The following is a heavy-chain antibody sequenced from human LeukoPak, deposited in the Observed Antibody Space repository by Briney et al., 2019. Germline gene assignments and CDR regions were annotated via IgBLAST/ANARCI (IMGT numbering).Heavy chain of an antibody. J-gene: IGHJ4*02. D-gene: IGHD6-13*01. CDR3: ARHGPAIGIGSL. Sequence: SGGSLRLSCAASGFTFSNAWMSWVRQAPGKGLEWVANINQDESEKYYVDSVKGRFTISRDNAKNSLFLQMHSLRAEDTAVYYCARHGPAIGIGSLWGQGTLVTVSS. CDR2: INQDESEK. V-gene: IGHV3-7*01. CDR1: GFTFSNAW.